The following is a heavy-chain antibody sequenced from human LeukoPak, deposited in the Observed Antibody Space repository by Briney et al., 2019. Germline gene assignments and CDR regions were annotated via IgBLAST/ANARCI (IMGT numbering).Heavy chain of an antibody. CDR3: ARDPAKFWSGHDY. Sequence: GGSLRLSCTASGFVFSSYGMHWVRQAPGKGLEWVAVISYDGSNKYYADSVKGRFTISRDNSKNTLYAQMNSLRAEDTAVYYCARDPAKFWSGHDYWGQGTLVTVSS. V-gene: IGHV3-30*03. CDR2: ISYDGSNK. CDR1: GFVFSSYG. D-gene: IGHD3-3*01. J-gene: IGHJ4*02.